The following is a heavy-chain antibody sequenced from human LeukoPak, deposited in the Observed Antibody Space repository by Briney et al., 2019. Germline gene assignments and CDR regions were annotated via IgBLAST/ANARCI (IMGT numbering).Heavy chain of an antibody. D-gene: IGHD2-15*01. CDR3: ARDKVEGPTLFDY. CDR2: ISSSSNTI. CDR1: GFTFSSYS. J-gene: IGHJ4*02. V-gene: IGHV3-48*04. Sequence: GGSLRLSCAASGFTFSSYSMNWVRQAPGKGLEWVSYISSSSNTIYYADSVKGRFTISRDNAKNSLFLQMNNLRAEDTAIYYCARDKVEGPTLFDYWGQGTLVTVSS.